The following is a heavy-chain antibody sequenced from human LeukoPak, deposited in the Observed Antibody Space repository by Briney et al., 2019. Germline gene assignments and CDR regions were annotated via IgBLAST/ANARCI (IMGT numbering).Heavy chain of an antibody. CDR2: FDPEDGET. D-gene: IGHD6-13*01. CDR3: ARAAAGGNWFDP. J-gene: IGHJ5*02. CDR1: GYTLTELS. V-gene: IGHV1-24*01. Sequence: ASVKVSCKVSGYTLTELSMHWVRQAPGKGLEWMGGFDPEDGETIYAQKLQGRVTMTTDTSTSTAYMELRSLRSDDTAVYYCARAAAGGNWFDPWGQGTLVTVSS.